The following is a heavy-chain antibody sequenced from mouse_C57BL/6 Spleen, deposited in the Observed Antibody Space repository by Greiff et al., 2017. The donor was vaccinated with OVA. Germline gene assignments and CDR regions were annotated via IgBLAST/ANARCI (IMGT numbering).Heavy chain of an antibody. CDR2: IDPSDSYT. CDR3: ALTGTAFDY. D-gene: IGHD4-1*01. CDR1: GYTFTSYW. J-gene: IGHJ2*01. Sequence: QVQLQQPGAELVKPGASVKLSCKASGYTFTSYWMQWVKQRPGQGLEWIGEIDPSDSYTNYNRKFKGKATLTVDTSSSTAYMQLSSLTSEDSAVYYCALTGTAFDYWGQGTTLTVSS. V-gene: IGHV1-50*01.